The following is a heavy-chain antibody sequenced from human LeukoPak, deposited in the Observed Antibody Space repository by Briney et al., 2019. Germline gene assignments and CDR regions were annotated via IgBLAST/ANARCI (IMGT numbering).Heavy chain of an antibody. V-gene: IGHV1-18*01. Sequence: ASVKVSCKTSGYTFTSYGIIWVRQAPGQGLEWMGCINAYNGNTNYAQKLQGRVTMTTDTSTSTAYMELRSLRSDDTAVYYCASFPNAAAGPDYYYYGMDVWGQGTTVTVSS. CDR3: ASFPNAAAGPDYYYYGMDV. CDR1: GYTFTSYG. J-gene: IGHJ6*02. D-gene: IGHD6-13*01. CDR2: INAYNGNT.